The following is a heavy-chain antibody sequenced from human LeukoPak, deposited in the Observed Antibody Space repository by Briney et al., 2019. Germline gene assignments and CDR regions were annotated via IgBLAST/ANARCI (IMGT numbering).Heavy chain of an antibody. V-gene: IGHV5-10-1*01. CDR2: IDPSDSYT. CDR3: ARYTTGDFDY. D-gene: IGHD1-1*01. CDR1: GYSFTSYW. Sequence: GESLKISCKGSGYSFTSYWISWVRQLPGKGLEWMGRIDPSDSYTNYSPSFQGHVTISADKSISTAYLQWSSLKASDTAMYYCARYTTGDFDYWGQGTLVTVSS. J-gene: IGHJ4*02.